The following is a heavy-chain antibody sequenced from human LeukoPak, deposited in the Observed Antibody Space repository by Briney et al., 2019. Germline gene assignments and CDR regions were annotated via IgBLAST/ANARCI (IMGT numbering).Heavy chain of an antibody. J-gene: IGHJ6*02. V-gene: IGHV4-30-2*01. Sequence: SETLSLTCAVSGGSISGGGYSWSWIRQPPGKGLEWIGYIYHSGSTYYNPSLKSRVTISVDRSKNQFSLKLSSVTAADTAVYYCARYCSGGSCPGPNYGMDVWGQGTTVTVSS. CDR2: IYHSGST. D-gene: IGHD2-15*01. CDR1: GGSISGGGYS. CDR3: ARYCSGGSCPGPNYGMDV.